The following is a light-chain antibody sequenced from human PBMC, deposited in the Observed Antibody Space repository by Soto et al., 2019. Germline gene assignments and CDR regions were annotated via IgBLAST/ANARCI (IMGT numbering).Light chain of an antibody. CDR2: DVS. V-gene: IGLV2-11*01. J-gene: IGLJ3*02. Sequence: QSALTQPRSVSGSPGQSVTISCTGTSRDVGGYNHVSWYQQRPGKAPKFMIYDVSKRPSGVPDRFSGSKSGNTASLTISGLQAEDEGDYYCCSFAGSYTSWVFGGGTKLTVL. CDR1: SRDVGGYNH. CDR3: CSFAGSYTSWV.